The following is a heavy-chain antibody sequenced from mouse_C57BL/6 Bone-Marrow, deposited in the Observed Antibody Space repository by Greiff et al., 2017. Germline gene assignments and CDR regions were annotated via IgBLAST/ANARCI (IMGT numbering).Heavy chain of an antibody. CDR3: ARSGYSNVYYFDY. Sequence: QVQLKQPGAELVKPGASVKMSCKASGYTFTSYWITWVKQRPGQGLEWIGDIYPGSGSTNYNEKFKSKATLTVDTSSSTAYMQLSSLTSEDSAVYYCARSGYSNVYYFDYWGKGTTLTVSS. D-gene: IGHD2-5*01. J-gene: IGHJ2*01. V-gene: IGHV1-55*01. CDR1: GYTFTSYW. CDR2: IYPGSGST.